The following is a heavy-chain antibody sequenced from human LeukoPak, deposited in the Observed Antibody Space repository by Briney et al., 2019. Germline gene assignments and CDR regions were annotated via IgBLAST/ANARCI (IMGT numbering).Heavy chain of an antibody. V-gene: IGHV4-59*01. Sequence: PSRTLSLTCTFSGGYITAYYWGWIRQPPGTALDLNEYIYYTAYTIDNPSLNSRLTMSLDTSKSQFSLKLNFVTAADTALYYCARVTDYDFWSGRQGGAFDLWGRGTLVTVSS. D-gene: IGHD3-3*01. CDR3: ARVTDYDFWSGRQGGAFDL. CDR1: GGYITAYY. J-gene: IGHJ3*01. CDR2: IYYTAYT.